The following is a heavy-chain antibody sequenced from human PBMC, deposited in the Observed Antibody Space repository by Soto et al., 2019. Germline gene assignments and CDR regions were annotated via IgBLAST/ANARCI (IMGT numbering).Heavy chain of an antibody. J-gene: IGHJ4*02. CDR1: GFTFRSYG. CDR2: ISYDGGNK. Sequence: QVQLVESGGGVVQPGRSLRLSCAASGFTFRSYGMHWVRQAPGKGLGWLAVISYDGGNKYYTDSVKGRFTISRDNSKNTPYLQMNSLRAEDTAVYYCAKDGDVAAAGYYFDYWGQGTLVTVSS. D-gene: IGHD6-13*01. CDR3: AKDGDVAAAGYYFDY. V-gene: IGHV3-30*18.